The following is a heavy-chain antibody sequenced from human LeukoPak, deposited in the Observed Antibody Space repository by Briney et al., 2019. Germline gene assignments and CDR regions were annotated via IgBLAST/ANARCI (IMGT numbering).Heavy chain of an antibody. J-gene: IGHJ3*02. V-gene: IGHV4-4*07. Sequence: SETLSLTCTVSGGSISSYYWSWIRQPAGKGLEWIGRIYTSGSTNYNPSLKSRVTMSVDASKNQFSLKLSSVTAADTAVYYCARDLTAANAFDIWGQGTMVTVSS. CDR3: ARDLTAANAFDI. D-gene: IGHD5-18*01. CDR1: GGSISSYY. CDR2: IYTSGST.